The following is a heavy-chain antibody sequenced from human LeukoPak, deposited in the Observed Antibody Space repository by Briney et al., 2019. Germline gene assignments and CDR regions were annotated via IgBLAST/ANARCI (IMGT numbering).Heavy chain of an antibody. J-gene: IGHJ4*02. Sequence: SETLSLTCAVYGGSFSGYYWSWIRQPPGKGLEWIGEINHSGSTNYNPSLKSRVTISVDTSKNQFSLKLSSVTAADTAVYYCVRASLPYGGNSDWGQGTLVTVSS. CDR2: INHSGST. V-gene: IGHV4-34*01. D-gene: IGHD4-23*01. CDR3: VRASLPYGGNSD. CDR1: GGSFSGYY.